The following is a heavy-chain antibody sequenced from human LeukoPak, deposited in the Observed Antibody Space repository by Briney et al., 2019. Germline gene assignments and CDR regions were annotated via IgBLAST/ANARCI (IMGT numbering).Heavy chain of an antibody. Sequence: GRSLRLSCAASGFTFSSYAMPWVRQAPGKGLEWVAVISYDGSNKYYADSVKGRFTISRDNSKNTLYLQMNSLRAEDTAVYYCARDPAYYDFWSGYYTTGDHFDYWGQGTLVTVSS. V-gene: IGHV3-30-3*01. CDR1: GFTFSSYA. J-gene: IGHJ4*02. D-gene: IGHD3-3*01. CDR2: ISYDGSNK. CDR3: ARDPAYYDFWSGYYTTGDHFDY.